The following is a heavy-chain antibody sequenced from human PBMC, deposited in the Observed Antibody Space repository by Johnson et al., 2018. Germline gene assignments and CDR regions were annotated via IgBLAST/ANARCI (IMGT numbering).Heavy chain of an antibody. Sequence: QVQLVQSGGGVVQPGRSLRLSCAASGFTFSSYGIHWVRQAPGKGLEWVAVIWYDGSNKYYADSVKGRFTISRDNSKNTLYLQMNSLRAEDSAVYYGARSWGIDALDICGQGTMVTVSS. D-gene: IGHD3-16*01. CDR1: GFTFSSYG. CDR2: IWYDGSNK. V-gene: IGHV3-33*01. CDR3: ARSWGIDALDI. J-gene: IGHJ3*02.